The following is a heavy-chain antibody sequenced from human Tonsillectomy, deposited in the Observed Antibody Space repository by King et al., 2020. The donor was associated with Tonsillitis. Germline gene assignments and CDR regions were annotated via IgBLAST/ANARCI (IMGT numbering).Heavy chain of an antibody. V-gene: IGHV3-66*01. CDR3: ARVWSWLGGDLVYYYYMDV. D-gene: IGHD2-21*02. J-gene: IGHJ6*03. Sequence: QLVQSGGGLVQPGGSLRLSCAASGFTGSSNHMSWVRQAPGKGLEWVSLIYSDDTTYYADSVKDRFIISRDKSKNTLYLHMNSLRAEDTALYYCARVWSWLGGDLVYYYYMDVWGKGTTVTVSS. CDR2: IYSDDTT. CDR1: GFTGSSNH.